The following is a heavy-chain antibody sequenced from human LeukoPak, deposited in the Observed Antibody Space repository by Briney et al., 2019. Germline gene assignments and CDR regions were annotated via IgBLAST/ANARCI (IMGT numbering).Heavy chain of an antibody. CDR1: GFSLSTTGMC. J-gene: IGHJ4*02. D-gene: IGHD5-24*01. Sequence: SGPALVKSTQTLTLTCTISGFSLSTTGMCVSWIRQPPGKALEWLARIDWDDDKYYNTSLRTRLTISKDTSKNQVVVKVTNMDPVDTATYYCARSRRRDGFIDYWGQGNLVTVSS. V-gene: IGHV2-70*11. CDR3: ARSRRRDGFIDY. CDR2: IDWDDDK.